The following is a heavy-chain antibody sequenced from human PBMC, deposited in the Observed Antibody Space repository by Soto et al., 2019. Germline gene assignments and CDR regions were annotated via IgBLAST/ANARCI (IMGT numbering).Heavy chain of an antibody. CDR3: PTANAIDV. Sequence: PSQTLSLTCAMSGDNVSSDITSWNWIRQSPSRGLEWLGRTYYRSKWFHDYAASVKSRITINPDTSKNQFSLELNSMTPEDTAVYNCPTANAIDVCGPATVVTVSS. V-gene: IGHV6-1*01. CDR1: GDNVSSDITS. J-gene: IGHJ6*02. CDR2: TYYRSKWFH.